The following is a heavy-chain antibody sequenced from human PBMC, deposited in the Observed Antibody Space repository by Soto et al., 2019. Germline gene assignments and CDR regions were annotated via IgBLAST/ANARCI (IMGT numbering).Heavy chain of an antibody. D-gene: IGHD6-19*01. J-gene: IGHJ6*02. CDR2: IYYSGST. CDR1: GGSISSSSYY. V-gene: IGHV4-39*01. CDR3: ARQSGAVAGYYYYGMDV. Sequence: SETLSLTCTVSGGSISSSSYYWGWIRQPPGKGLEWIGSIYYSGSTYYNPSLTSRVTISVDTSKNQFSLKLSSVTAADTAVYYCARQSGAVAGYYYYGMDVWGQGTTVTVSS.